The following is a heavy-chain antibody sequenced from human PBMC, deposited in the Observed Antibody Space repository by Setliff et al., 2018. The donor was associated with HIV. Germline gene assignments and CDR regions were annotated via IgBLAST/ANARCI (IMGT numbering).Heavy chain of an antibody. CDR2: MYYSGNT. J-gene: IGHJ4*02. CDR1: GGSISSSSSY. Sequence: SETLSLTCIVSGGSISSSSSYWGGIRLPPGKGLEWIGSMYYSGNTYYNPSLKSRVTISLDKSKNQFPLKLTSVTAADTAVYYCARGTDYYETSGYHYDKTWAGTCFADWGQGTLVTVSS. V-gene: IGHV4-39*06. CDR3: ARGTDYYETSGYHYDKTWAGTCFAD. D-gene: IGHD3-22*01.